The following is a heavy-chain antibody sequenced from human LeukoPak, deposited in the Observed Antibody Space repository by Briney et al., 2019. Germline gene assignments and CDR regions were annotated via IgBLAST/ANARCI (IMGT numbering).Heavy chain of an antibody. Sequence: PSQTLSLTCAVSGGSISSGVYSGRWIREPPGEGLEWNGYSYYSESGSTNCNPSLKSRVTISVDTSKNQFFLKLSSVTDADTAVYYCARRGGHGGSFDYWGQGTLVTVSS. CDR3: ARRGGHGGSFDY. CDR2: SYYSESGST. V-gene: IGHV4-30-4*07. CDR1: GGSISSGVYS. D-gene: IGHD4-23*01. J-gene: IGHJ4*02.